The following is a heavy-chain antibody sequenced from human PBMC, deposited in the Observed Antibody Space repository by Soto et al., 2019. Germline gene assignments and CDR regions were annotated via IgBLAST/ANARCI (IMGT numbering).Heavy chain of an antibody. J-gene: IGHJ6*02. CDR3: ARHSLDYDSSGYYSKTDYYYGMDV. Sequence: PGESLKISCKCSGDSFTSYWIGWVRQMPGKGLEWMGIIYPGDSGTRYSPSFQGQVTISADKSISTAYLQWSSLKASDTAMYYCARHSLDYDSSGYYSKTDYYYGMDVWGQGTTVTVSS. CDR1: GDSFTSYW. CDR2: IYPGDSGT. D-gene: IGHD3-22*01. V-gene: IGHV5-51*01.